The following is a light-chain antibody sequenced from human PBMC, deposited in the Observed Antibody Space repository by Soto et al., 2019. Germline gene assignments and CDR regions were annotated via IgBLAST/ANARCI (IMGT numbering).Light chain of an antibody. Sequence: EIVLTQSPGTLSLSTGERATLSCRASQSLSRSLAWYQHKPGQAPRLLIYGASSRATGIPDRFSGSGSGTDFTLTISRLDPDDFAVYYCQQYGSSPQFGQGTRLEIK. CDR2: GAS. CDR1: QSLSRS. CDR3: QQYGSSPQ. J-gene: IGKJ5*01. V-gene: IGKV3-20*01.